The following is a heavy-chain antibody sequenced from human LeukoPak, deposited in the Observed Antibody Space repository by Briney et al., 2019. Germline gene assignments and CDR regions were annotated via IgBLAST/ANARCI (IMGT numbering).Heavy chain of an antibody. V-gene: IGHV4-31*03. CDR3: ARGYYGSGSLPIPDY. CDR2: IYYSGST. D-gene: IGHD3-10*01. Sequence: SETLSLTCTVSGGSISSGGYYWSWIRQHPGKGLEWIGYIYYSGSTYYNPSLKSRVTISVDTSKNQFSLKLSSVTAADTAVYYCARGYYGSGSLPIPDYWGQGTLVTVSS. CDR1: GGSISSGGYY. J-gene: IGHJ4*02.